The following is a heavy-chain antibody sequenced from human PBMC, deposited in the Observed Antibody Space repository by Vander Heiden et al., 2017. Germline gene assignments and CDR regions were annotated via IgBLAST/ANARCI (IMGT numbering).Heavy chain of an antibody. CDR1: GVPFSSYT. CDR2: ISATGVTI. D-gene: IGHD2-15*01. J-gene: IGHJ4*02. Sequence: EVQLVQSGGGLVQPGGSLSLSCGASGVPFSSYTMTWVRQTPGKGLEWISYISATGVTIYYSQSVEGRFTISRDNVKNSLYLQMNNLRDDDTGVYYCARDPKLYGAFGPYFDYWGQGVLVTVAS. V-gene: IGHV3-48*02. CDR3: ARDPKLYGAFGPYFDY.